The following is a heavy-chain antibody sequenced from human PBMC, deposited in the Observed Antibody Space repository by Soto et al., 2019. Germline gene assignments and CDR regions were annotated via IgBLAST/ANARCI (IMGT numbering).Heavy chain of an antibody. CDR1: GFTFSSYA. J-gene: IGHJ4*02. CDR3: AKDAGDCTSGVCYGWDY. CDR2: ISGSGGSA. V-gene: IGHV3-23*01. D-gene: IGHD2-8*01. Sequence: EVQLLESGGGLVQPGGSLRLSCAASGFTFSSYAMSWVRQAPGKGLEWVSAISGSGGSAYYADYLKRRFTISRDNSKNTLYLQMNSLTAEDTAVYYCAKDAGDCTSGVCYGWDYWGQGTLVTVSS.